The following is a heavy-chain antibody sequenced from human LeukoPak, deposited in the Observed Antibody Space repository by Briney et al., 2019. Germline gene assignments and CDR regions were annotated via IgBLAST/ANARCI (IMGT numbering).Heavy chain of an antibody. D-gene: IGHD1-14*01. CDR2: ISSSSSYL. J-gene: IGHJ4*02. CDR1: GFTFSSYA. CDR3: ARGEPGSPY. V-gene: IGHV3-21*01. Sequence: KPGGSLRLSCAASGFTFSSYAMSWVRQAPGKGLEWVSSISSSSSYLYYADSVKGRFTISRDNAKNSLYLQMNSLRAEDTAVYYCARGEPGSPYWGQGTLVTVSS.